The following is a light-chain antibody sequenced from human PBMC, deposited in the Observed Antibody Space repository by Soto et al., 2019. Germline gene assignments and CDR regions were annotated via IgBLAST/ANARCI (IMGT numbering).Light chain of an antibody. CDR3: QSYDSNTVV. J-gene: IGLJ2*01. CDR2: EDN. CDR1: SGAIASNS. Sequence: NFMLTQPHSVSESPGKTVIISCTRSSGAIASNSVQWYQQRPGSAPSTVIYEDNQRPSVVPDRFSGSTDGSSNSASLTISGLQTDDEADYYCQSYDSNTVVFGGGTKLTVL. V-gene: IGLV6-57*04.